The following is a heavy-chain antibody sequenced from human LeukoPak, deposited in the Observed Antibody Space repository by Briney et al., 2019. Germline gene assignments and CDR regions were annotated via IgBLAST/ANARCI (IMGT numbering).Heavy chain of an antibody. CDR2: INPNSGGT. D-gene: IGHD5-24*01. CDR1: GFTFTVYY. J-gene: IGHJ4*02. CDR3: ASKNVEYYFDY. V-gene: IGHV1-2*02. Sequence: ASVKVSCTASGFTFTVYYMHWVRQAPGQGLEWMGWINPNSGGTNYAQKFQGRVTMTRDTSISTAYMELSRLRSDDTAVYYCASKNVEYYFDYWGQGTLVTVSS.